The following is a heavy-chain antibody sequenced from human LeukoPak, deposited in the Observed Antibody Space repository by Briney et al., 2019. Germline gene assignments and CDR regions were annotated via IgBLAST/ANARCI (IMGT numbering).Heavy chain of an antibody. D-gene: IGHD3-22*01. V-gene: IGHV4-39*01. CDR3: AIKGLLTYYYDSSGYYQPKDFDY. J-gene: IGHJ4*02. CDR1: GGSISSSSYY. Sequence: SETLSLTCTVSGGSISSSSYYCGWIRQPPGKGLEWIGSIYYSGSTYYNPSLKSRVTISVDTSKNQFSLKLSSVTAADTAVYYCAIKGLLTYYYDSSGYYQPKDFDYWGQGTLVTVSS. CDR2: IYYSGST.